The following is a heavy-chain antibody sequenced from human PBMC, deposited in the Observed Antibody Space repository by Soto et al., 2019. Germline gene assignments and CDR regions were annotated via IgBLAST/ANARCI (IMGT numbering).Heavy chain of an antibody. CDR1: GYSSFSYYS. V-gene: IGHV3-48*01. CDR3: ARVRGDSYGYVDY. D-gene: IGHD5-18*01. J-gene: IGHJ4*02. CDR2: ISGRGSPI. Sequence: GGSLRLSCAASGYSSFSYYSMNWVRQAPGKGLEWVSFISGRGSPIYYADSVRGRFTISRDNAKNSLSLEMNNLRVEDTAVYYCARVRGDSYGYVDYWGQGTLVTVSS.